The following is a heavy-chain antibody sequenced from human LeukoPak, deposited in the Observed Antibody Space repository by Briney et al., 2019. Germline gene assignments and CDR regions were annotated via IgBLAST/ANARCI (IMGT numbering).Heavy chain of an antibody. V-gene: IGHV3-66*02. Sequence: PGGSLRLSCVDSGFTFNNHWMSWVRQAPGKGLEWVSLIYSGGSTYYADSVKARFTASRDNSKNTLVLQMNSLRAEDTAVYYCAREGGPYYDILTGYLEPDYWGQGTLVTVSS. CDR1: GFTFNNHW. CDR2: IYSGGST. CDR3: AREGGPYYDILTGYLEPDY. J-gene: IGHJ4*02. D-gene: IGHD3-9*01.